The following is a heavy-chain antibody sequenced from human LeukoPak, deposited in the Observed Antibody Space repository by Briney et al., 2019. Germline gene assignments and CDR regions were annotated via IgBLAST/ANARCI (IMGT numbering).Heavy chain of an antibody. CDR1: GYTFTSYA. V-gene: IGHV1-3*01. CDR2: INAGNGNT. Sequence: GASVKVSCKASGYTFTSYAMHWVRQAPGQRLEWMGWINAGNGNTKYSQKFQGRVTITRDTSASTAYMELSSLRSEDTAVYYCARDLYCSGGSCYYLDYWGQGTLVTVSS. D-gene: IGHD2-15*01. J-gene: IGHJ4*02. CDR3: ARDLYCSGGSCYYLDY.